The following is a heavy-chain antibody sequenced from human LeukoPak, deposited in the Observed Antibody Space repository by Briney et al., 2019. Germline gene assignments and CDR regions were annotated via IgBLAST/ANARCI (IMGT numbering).Heavy chain of an antibody. CDR2: ISSSGGST. CDR3: AKDQGGHSSGWDFDY. D-gene: IGHD6-19*01. V-gene: IGHV3-23*01. CDR1: GFTFSSYA. J-gene: IGHJ4*02. Sequence: PGGSLRLSCAASGFTFSSYAMSWVRQAPGKGLEWVSTISSSGGSTYYADSVKGRFTISRDKSKNTLYLQMNSLRAEDTAVYYCAKDQGGHSSGWDFDYWGQGTLVTVSS.